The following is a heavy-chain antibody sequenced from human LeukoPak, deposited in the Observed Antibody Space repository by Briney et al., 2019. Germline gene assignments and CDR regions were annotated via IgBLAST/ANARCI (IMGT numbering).Heavy chain of an antibody. Sequence: GESLKISCKGSGYSFTSYWIGWVRQMPGKGLEWMGIIYPGDSDTRYSPSFQGQVTFSADKSISTAYVQWSSLKASDTAMYYCARRRLTSDAKGNFDYWGQGTLVTVSS. CDR2: IYPGDSDT. J-gene: IGHJ4*02. D-gene: IGHD3-22*01. V-gene: IGHV5-51*01. CDR1: GYSFTSYW. CDR3: ARRRLTSDAKGNFDY.